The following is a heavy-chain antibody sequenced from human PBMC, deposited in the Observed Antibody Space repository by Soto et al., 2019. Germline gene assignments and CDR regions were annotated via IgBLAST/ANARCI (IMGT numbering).Heavy chain of an antibody. CDR3: ARTPPLTAGPNPDY. CDR2: IKQDGSEK. D-gene: IGHD2-15*01. V-gene: IGHV3-7*03. Sequence: PGGSLRLSCAASGFTFGNYWMNWVRQAPGKGLEWVANIKQDGSEKYSVHSVKGRFTISRDNAKNSLYLQMNSLRAEDTAVYYCARTPPLTAGPNPDYLVQGTLVTVS. J-gene: IGHJ4*02. CDR1: GFTFGNYW.